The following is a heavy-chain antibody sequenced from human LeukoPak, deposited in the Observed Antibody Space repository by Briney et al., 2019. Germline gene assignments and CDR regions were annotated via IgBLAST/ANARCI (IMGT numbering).Heavy chain of an antibody. CDR3: ARSLIAVGTPDFDY. V-gene: IGHV4-38-2*01. CDR1: GYSISSGSF. CDR2: IYHSGST. J-gene: IGHJ4*02. D-gene: IGHD6-19*01. Sequence: SETLSLTCAVSGYSISSGSFWGWIRQPPGKGLEWIGSIYHSGSTYFNSSLKSRVTISVDTSKNQFSLNLTSVTAADTAVYYCARSLIAVGTPDFDYRGQGTLVTVSS.